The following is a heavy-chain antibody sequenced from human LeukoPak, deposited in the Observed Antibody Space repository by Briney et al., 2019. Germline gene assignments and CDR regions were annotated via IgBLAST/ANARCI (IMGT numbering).Heavy chain of an antibody. J-gene: IGHJ6*03. Sequence: SETLCLTCTVSGGSISSYYWSWIRQPPGKGLEWIGYIYYGGSTNYNPSLKSRVTISVDTSKNQFSLKLSSVTAADTAVYYCACSGWYISVNYYYYMDVWGNGTTVTISS. CDR3: ACSGWYISVNYYYYMDV. CDR1: GGSISSYY. CDR2: IYYGGST. D-gene: IGHD6-19*01. V-gene: IGHV4-59*08.